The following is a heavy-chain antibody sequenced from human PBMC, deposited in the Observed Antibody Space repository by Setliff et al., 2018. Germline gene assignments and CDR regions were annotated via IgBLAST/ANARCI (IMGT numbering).Heavy chain of an antibody. CDR1: GFTFSNYG. CDR2: IRYDGSIT. J-gene: IGHJ4*02. V-gene: IGHV3-30*02. Sequence: PGGSLRLSCAASGFTFSNYGIHWFRQTPSKRLEWVAFIRYDGSITHYGDSVKGRFIISRENSKNSLYLQMNSLRAEDTAVYYCARVDGSYLFDYWGQGTLVTVSS. D-gene: IGHD1-26*01. CDR3: ARVDGSYLFDY.